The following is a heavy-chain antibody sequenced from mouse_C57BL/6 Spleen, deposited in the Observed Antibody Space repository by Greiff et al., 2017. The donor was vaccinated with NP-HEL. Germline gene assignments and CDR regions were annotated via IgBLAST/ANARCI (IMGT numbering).Heavy chain of an antibody. V-gene: IGHV6-6*01. Sequence: EVMLVESGGGLVQPGGSMKLSCAASGFTFSDAWMDWVRQSPEKGLEWVAEIRNKANNHATYYAESVKGRFTISRDDSKSSVYLQMNSLRAEDTGIYYCTRRSYDLYYAMDYWGQGTSVTVSS. J-gene: IGHJ4*01. D-gene: IGHD2-12*01. CDR2: IRNKANNHAT. CDR3: TRRSYDLYYAMDY. CDR1: GFTFSDAW.